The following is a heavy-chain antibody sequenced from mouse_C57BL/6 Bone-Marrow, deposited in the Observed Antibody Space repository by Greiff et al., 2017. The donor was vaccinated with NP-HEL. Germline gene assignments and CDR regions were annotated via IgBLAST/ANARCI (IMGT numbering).Heavy chain of an antibody. V-gene: IGHV1-81*01. CDR3: ATDLLLRLGD. Sequence: QVQLKQSGAELARPGASVKLSCKASGYTFTSYGISWVKQRTGQGLEWIGEIYPRSGNTYYNEKFKGKATLTADKSSSTAYMELRSLTSEDSAVYFCATDLLLRLGDWGQGTTLTGSS. J-gene: IGHJ2*01. CDR2: IYPRSGNT. CDR1: GYTFTSYG. D-gene: IGHD1-1*01.